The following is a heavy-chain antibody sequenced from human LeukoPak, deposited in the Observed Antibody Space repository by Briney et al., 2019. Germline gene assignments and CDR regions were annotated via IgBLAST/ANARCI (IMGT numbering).Heavy chain of an antibody. V-gene: IGHV4-59*12. CDR1: GGSISSYY. J-gene: IGHJ4*02. D-gene: IGHD3-22*01. CDR3: ARDYYYDSSGYWFDY. Sequence: PSETLSLTCTVSGGSISSYYWSWIRQPPGKGLEWIGYVYYSGSTYYNPSLKSRVTISVDTSKNQFSLKLSSVTAADTAVYYCARDYYYDSSGYWFDYWGQGTLVTVSS. CDR2: VYYSGST.